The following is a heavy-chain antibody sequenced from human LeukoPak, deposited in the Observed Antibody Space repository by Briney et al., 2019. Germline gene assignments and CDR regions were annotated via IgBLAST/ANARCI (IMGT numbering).Heavy chain of an antibody. D-gene: IGHD2-2*01. V-gene: IGHV3-21*01. CDR1: GFTFSSYS. J-gene: IGHJ3*02. Sequence: GGSLRLSCAASGFTFSSYSMNWVRQAPGKGLEWVSSISSSSSYIYYADSVKGRFTISRDNAKNSLYLQMNSLRAEETAVYYSARDIVVVPAADGAFDIWGQGTLVTVSS. CDR2: ISSSSSYI. CDR3: ARDIVVVPAADGAFDI.